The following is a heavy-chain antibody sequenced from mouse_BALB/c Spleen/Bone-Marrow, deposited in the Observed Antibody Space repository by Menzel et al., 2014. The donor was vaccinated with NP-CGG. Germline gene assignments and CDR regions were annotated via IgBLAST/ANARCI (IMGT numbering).Heavy chain of an antibody. D-gene: IGHD2-2*01. CDR2: INPSNGGA. J-gene: IGHJ3*01. Sequence: VQLQQSGAELVKPGASVKLSCKASGYTFTSYYMYWVKQRPGQGLEWIGEINPSNGGADFNEKFKIKATLTVDKSSSTAYMQLSSLTPEDSAVYYCTTSRGYNRFAYWGQGTLVTVSA. V-gene: IGHV1S81*02. CDR1: GYTFTSYY. CDR3: TTSRGYNRFAY.